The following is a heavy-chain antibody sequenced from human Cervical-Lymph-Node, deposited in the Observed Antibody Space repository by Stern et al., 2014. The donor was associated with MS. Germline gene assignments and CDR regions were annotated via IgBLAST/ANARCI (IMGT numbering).Heavy chain of an antibody. CDR3: AREVAGHRLGMMDV. D-gene: IGHD6-19*01. V-gene: IGHV1-46*01. CDR2: INPSGGST. CDR1: GYTFTSYY. Sequence: HVQLLQSGAEVKKPAASGKVSCEASGYTFTSYYMHWVRQAPGQGLERMGRINPSGGSTSYAQKFQGRVTMTRDTSTSTVYMELSSLRSEDTAVYYCAREVAGHRLGMMDVWGQGTTVTVSS. J-gene: IGHJ6*02.